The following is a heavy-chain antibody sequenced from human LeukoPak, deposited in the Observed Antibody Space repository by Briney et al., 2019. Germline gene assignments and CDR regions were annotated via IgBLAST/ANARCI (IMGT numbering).Heavy chain of an antibody. CDR1: GYTFTSYY. D-gene: IGHD2-15*01. Sequence: GASVKVSCKASGYTFTSYYMHWVRQAPGQGLEWMGGIIPIFGTANYAQKFQGRVTITADESTSTAYMELSSLRSEDTAVYYCAREEGYCSGGSCFFDYWGQGTLVTVSS. J-gene: IGHJ4*02. V-gene: IGHV1-69*13. CDR3: AREEGYCSGGSCFFDY. CDR2: IIPIFGTA.